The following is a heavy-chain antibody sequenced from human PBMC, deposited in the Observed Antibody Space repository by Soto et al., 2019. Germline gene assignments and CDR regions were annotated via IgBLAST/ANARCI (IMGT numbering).Heavy chain of an antibody. D-gene: IGHD3-9*01. Sequence: EAQLVESGGGVVRPGGSLRLSCAASGFTFDDYGMSWVRQGPGKGLEWVSGINWNGGSTAYADSVKGRFTISRDSAKDSLYLQMNSLRAEDTAFYYCARGLNYDVLTGLDYWGQGTLVTVSS. J-gene: IGHJ4*02. CDR3: ARGLNYDVLTGLDY. CDR2: INWNGGST. CDR1: GFTFDDYG. V-gene: IGHV3-20*04.